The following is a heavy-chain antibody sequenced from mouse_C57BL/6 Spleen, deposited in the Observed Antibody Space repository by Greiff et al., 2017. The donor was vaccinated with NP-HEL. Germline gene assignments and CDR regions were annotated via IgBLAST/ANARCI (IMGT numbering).Heavy chain of an antibody. CDR2: ISYDGSN. J-gene: IGHJ2*01. Sequence: VQLQQSGPGLVQPSQSLSLTCSVPGYSIPSGYYWNWLRQFPGNKLEWMGYISYDGSNNYNPSLKNRISITRATSKNQFFLKLNSVTTEDTATYYCAREITTVVATWGDFDYWGQGTTLTVSS. CDR3: AREITTVVATWGDFDY. V-gene: IGHV3-6*01. CDR1: GYSIPSGYY. D-gene: IGHD1-1*01.